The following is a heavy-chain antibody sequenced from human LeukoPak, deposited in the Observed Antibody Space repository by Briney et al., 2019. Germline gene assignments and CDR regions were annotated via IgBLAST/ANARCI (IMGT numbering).Heavy chain of an antibody. V-gene: IGHV4-4*02. CDR1: GGSISISNSNW. D-gene: IGHD4-23*01. CDR2: ISHSGST. CDR3: ARDLHGGNSFTSDWYFDL. J-gene: IGHJ2*01. Sequence: PSGTLSLTCAVSGGSISISNSNWWSWVRQPPGKGLEWIGEISHSGSTNYNPSLKSRVTISVDKSKNQFSLKLSSVTAADTAVYYGARDLHGGNSFTSDWYFDLWGRGTLVTVSS.